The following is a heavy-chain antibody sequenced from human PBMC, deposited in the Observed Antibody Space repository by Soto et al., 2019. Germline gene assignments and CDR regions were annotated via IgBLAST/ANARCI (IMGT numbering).Heavy chain of an antibody. CDR2: ISGDGGST. D-gene: IGHD1-26*01. J-gene: IGHJ6*02. Sequence: GGSLRLSCAASGFTFDDYAMHWVRQAPGKGLEWVSLISGDGGSTYYADSVKGRFTISRDNSKNSLYLQMNSLRTEDTALYYCAQGSGCYYYYGMDVWGQGTTVTVSS. V-gene: IGHV3-43*02. CDR1: GFTFDDYA. CDR3: AQGSGCYYYYGMDV.